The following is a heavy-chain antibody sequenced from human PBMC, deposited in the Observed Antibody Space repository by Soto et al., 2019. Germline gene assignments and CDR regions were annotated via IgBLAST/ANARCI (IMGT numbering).Heavy chain of an antibody. D-gene: IGHD2-15*01. CDR2: ISSSSSTI. Sequence: GGSLRLSCAASGFTFSSYSMNWVRQAPGKGLEWVSYISSSSSTIYYADSVKGRFTISRDNAKNSLYLQMNSLRAEDTAVYYCARDPPDIVVVVAATPSWFDPWGQGTLVTVSS. CDR1: GFTFSSYS. V-gene: IGHV3-48*01. CDR3: ARDPPDIVVVVAATPSWFDP. J-gene: IGHJ5*02.